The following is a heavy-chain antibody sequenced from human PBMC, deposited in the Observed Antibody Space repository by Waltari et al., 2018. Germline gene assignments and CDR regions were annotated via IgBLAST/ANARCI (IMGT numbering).Heavy chain of an antibody. V-gene: IGHV3-30-3*01. CDR3: ARDPVYDY. CDR2: ISYDGSNK. CDR1: GFPFSSSA. Sequence: QVQLVESGGGVVQPGRSLRLPCPAPGFPFSSSARPRVRQAPGKWLEWVAVISYDGSNKYYADSVKGRFTISRDNSKNTLYLQMNSLRAEDTAVYYCARDPVYDYWGQGTLVTVSS. J-gene: IGHJ4*02.